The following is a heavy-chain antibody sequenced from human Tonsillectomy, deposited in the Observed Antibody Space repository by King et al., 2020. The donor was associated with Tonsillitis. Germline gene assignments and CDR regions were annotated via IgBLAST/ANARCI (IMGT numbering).Heavy chain of an antibody. D-gene: IGHD5-12*01. CDR2: IYPRDSDT. V-gene: IGHV5-51*01. Sequence: VQLVQSGAEVKKPGESLKISCKGSGYSFTSYWIGWVCQMPGKGLELMGIIYPRDSDTRYIPPFQGQVTISADKSISTAYLQLTSLKASDTAMYYCARQRPGYSGNDAMVYWGQGTLVTVSS. J-gene: IGHJ4*02. CDR3: ARQRPGYSGNDAMVY. CDR1: GYSFTSYW.